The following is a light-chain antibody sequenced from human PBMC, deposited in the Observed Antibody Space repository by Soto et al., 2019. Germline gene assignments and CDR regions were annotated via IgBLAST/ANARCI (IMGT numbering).Light chain of an antibody. J-gene: IGKJ2*01. V-gene: IGKV4-1*01. CDR1: QSLLANCNNKNC. CDR3: QHFFRPPFP. Sequence: DIVMTQSPDSLAVSLGERATINCKSSQSLLANCNNKNCLAWYQHKPGQPPKMLILWASTRESGVPDRFSGSVSVTDFTLTISGLQAEDAAVDYCQHFFRPPFPFGQGTKLEIK. CDR2: WAS.